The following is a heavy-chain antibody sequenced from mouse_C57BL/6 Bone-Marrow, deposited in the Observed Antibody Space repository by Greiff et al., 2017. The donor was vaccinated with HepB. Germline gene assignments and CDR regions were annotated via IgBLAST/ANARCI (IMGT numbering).Heavy chain of an antibody. CDR2: IWRGGST. J-gene: IGHJ4*01. D-gene: IGHD1-1*02. CDR1: GFSLTSYG. Sequence: VKVVDSGPGLVQPSQSLSITCTVSGFSLTSYGVHWVRQSPGKGLEWLGVIWRGGSTDYNAAFMSRLSITKDNSKSQVFFKMNSLQADDTAIYYCAKNFGGNQYYYAMDYWGQGTSVTVSS. V-gene: IGHV2-5*01. CDR3: AKNFGGNQYYYAMDY.